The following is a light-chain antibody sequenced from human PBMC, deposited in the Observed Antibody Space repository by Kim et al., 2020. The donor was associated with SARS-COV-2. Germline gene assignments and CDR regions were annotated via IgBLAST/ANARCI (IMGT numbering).Light chain of an antibody. Sequence: AWGQTVRITCQGDSLRSYYASWYQQKPGQTPVLDNYGKNNRPSGIPDRFSGCSSGNTASLTITGAQAEDKADYYCNSRDSSGNHVVFGGGTKLTVL. CDR1: SLRSYY. CDR3: NSRDSSGNHVV. CDR2: GKN. J-gene: IGLJ2*01. V-gene: IGLV3-19*01.